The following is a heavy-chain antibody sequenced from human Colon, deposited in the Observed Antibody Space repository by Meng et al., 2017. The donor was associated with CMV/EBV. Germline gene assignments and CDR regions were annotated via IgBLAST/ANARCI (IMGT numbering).Heavy chain of an antibody. CDR1: GGSFSNYF. J-gene: IGHJ4*02. CDR3: ATGSSQAWELLHY. D-gene: IGHD1-26*01. Sequence: HVKPPQWGAGLLNPSETLPLPCTFYGGSFSNYFWTWIRQPPGKGLEWIGEIYHSQLNYNPSLKSRVTISRDTSKNQFSLKLSSVTAAETAVYYCATGSSQAWELLHYWGQGTLVTVSS. CDR2: IYHSQL. V-gene: IGHV4-34*02.